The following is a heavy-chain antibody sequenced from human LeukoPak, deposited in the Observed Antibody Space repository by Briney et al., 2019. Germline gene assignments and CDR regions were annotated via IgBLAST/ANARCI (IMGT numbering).Heavy chain of an antibody. J-gene: IGHJ6*02. CDR2: ISYDGSNK. V-gene: IGHV3-30*18. Sequence: GGSLRLSCAASGFTFSSYGMHWVRQAPAKGLEWVAVISYDGSNKYYADSVKGRFTISRDNSKNTLYLQMNSLRAEDTAVYYCAKGAGNYYYGMDVWGQGTTVTVSS. CDR3: AKGAGNYYYGMDV. D-gene: IGHD2/OR15-2a*01. CDR1: GFTFSSYG.